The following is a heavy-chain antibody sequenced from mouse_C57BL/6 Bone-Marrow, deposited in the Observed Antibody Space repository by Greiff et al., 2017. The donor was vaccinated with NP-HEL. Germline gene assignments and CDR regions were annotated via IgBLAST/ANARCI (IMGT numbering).Heavy chain of an antibody. CDR3: ARTLYYGSSLYYYAMDY. J-gene: IGHJ4*01. CDR1: GFSLTSYG. Sequence: QVQLKQSGPGLVQPSQSLSITCTVSGFSLTSYGVHWVRQSPGQGLEWLVVIWSGGSTDYNAAFISSLSLSKDNSKSPVFFKMNSLQAYDTAIYYCARTLYYGSSLYYYAMDYWGQGTSVTVSS. CDR2: IWSGGST. D-gene: IGHD1-1*01. V-gene: IGHV2-2*01.